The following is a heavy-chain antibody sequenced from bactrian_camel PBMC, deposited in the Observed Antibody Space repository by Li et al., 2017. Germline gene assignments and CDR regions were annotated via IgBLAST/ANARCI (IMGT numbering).Heavy chain of an antibody. Sequence: VQLVESGGDSVTAGASLRLSCSASGFSLDGFDMGWYRQTPGNECERVVTMSQYGAIGYAASVKGRFTFSQDNAKRTVYLQMNSLKPEDTAKYYCAAQWPPRFTDCRSAIDYNDWGQGTQVTVS. V-gene: IGHV3S55*01. D-gene: IGHD2*01. CDR3: AAQWPPRFTDCRSAIDYND. J-gene: IGHJ4*01. CDR1: GFSLDGFD. CDR2: MSQYGAI.